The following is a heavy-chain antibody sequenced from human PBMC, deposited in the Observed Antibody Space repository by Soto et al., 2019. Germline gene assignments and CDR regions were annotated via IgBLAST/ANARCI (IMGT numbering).Heavy chain of an antibody. CDR1: GDSDSSGSYY. CDR2: ISYSGST. CDR3: GTPAGKQAFHN. Sequence: SETLSLICTVSGDSDSSGSYYWNWIREPPGKGLEWIGYISYSGSTIYSPSLKSRVTISVHTSKTQLARSLSPVNDADTAVYYCGTPAGKQAFHNCGQGTLVTVSS. D-gene: IGHD3-10*01. J-gene: IGHJ4*02. V-gene: IGHV4-61*01.